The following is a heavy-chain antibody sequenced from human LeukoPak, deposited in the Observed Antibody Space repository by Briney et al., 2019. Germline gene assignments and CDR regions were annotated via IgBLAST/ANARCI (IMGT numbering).Heavy chain of an antibody. CDR3: ARGFSRDWNFSSRWFDP. D-gene: IGHD1-7*01. Sequence: PSETLSLTCTVSGGSISSGGYYWSWIHQHAGKGLEWIGYIYYSGSTYYNPSLKSRVTISVDTSKNQFSLKLSSVTAADTAVYYCARGFSRDWNFSSRWFDPWGQGTLVTVSS. J-gene: IGHJ5*02. V-gene: IGHV4-31*03. CDR1: GGSISSGGYY. CDR2: IYYSGST.